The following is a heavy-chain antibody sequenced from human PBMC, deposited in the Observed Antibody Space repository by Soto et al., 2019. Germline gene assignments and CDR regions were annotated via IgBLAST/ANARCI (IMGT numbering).Heavy chain of an antibody. J-gene: IGHJ3*02. CDR1: GGSISSSSYY. Sequence: SETLSLTCTVSGGSISSSSYYWGWIRQPPGKGLEWIGSIYYSGSTYYNPSLKSRVTISVDTSKNQFSLKLSSVTAADTAVYYCARHPEVGLIAAFDIGGQGTMVTVSS. CDR3: ARHPEVGLIAAFDI. CDR2: IYYSGST. V-gene: IGHV4-39*01. D-gene: IGHD1-26*01.